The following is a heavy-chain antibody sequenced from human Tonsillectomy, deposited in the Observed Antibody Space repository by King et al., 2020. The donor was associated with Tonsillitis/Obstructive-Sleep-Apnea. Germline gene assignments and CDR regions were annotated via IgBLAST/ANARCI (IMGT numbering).Heavy chain of an antibody. CDR3: ASTGYSSSWYWFDP. J-gene: IGHJ5*02. Sequence: LQLQESGPGLVKPSETLSLTCTVSGGSISSSSYYWGWVRQPPGKGLEWIGSIYYSGSTYYNPSLKSRVTISVETSKNQFSLKLSSVTAADTAVYYCASTGYSSSWYWFDPWGQGTLVTVSS. CDR2: IYYSGST. V-gene: IGHV4-39*01. D-gene: IGHD6-13*01. CDR1: GGSISSSSYY.